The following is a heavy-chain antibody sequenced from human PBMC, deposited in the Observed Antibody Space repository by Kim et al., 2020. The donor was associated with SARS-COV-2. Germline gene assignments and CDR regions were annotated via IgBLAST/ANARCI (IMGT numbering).Heavy chain of an antibody. V-gene: IGHV7-4-1*02. CDR3: AREGSFYYGSGSYSHFDY. CDR2: INTNTGNP. D-gene: IGHD3-10*01. CDR1: GYTFTSYA. Sequence: ASVKVSCKASGYTFTSYAMNWVRQAPGQGLEWMGWINTNTGNPTYAQGFTGRFVFSLDTSVSTAYLQISSLKAEDTAVYYCAREGSFYYGSGSYSHFDYWGQGTLVTVSS. J-gene: IGHJ4*02.